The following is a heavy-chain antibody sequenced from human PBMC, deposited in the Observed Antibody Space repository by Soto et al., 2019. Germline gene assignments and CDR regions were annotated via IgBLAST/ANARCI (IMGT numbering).Heavy chain of an antibody. J-gene: IGHJ4*02. V-gene: IGHV3-23*01. Sequence: QPGGSLRLSCAASGFTFTNYAMSWVRQAPGEGLEWVSTISGSGGNTHYADSVKGRFSISRDNSKNTLYIQMNSLRAEDTAVYYCAKDYGSSRYFFDYWGQGALVTVSS. D-gene: IGHD6-19*01. CDR1: GFTFTNYA. CDR2: ISGSGGNT. CDR3: AKDYGSSRYFFDY.